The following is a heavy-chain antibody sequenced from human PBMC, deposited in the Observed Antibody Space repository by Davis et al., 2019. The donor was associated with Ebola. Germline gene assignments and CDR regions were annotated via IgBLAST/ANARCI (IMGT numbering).Heavy chain of an antibody. CDR1: GYTFTSYG. CDR3: ARDGRRFYVGNYPGNCDS. V-gene: IGHV1-18*04. J-gene: IGHJ5*01. D-gene: IGHD1-7*01. CDR2: INVYKGYT. Sequence: ASVKVSCKASGYTFTSYGINWVRQAPGQGLEWMGWINVYKGYTNYAQRLQGRITLTTDTSTSTAYMELRGVRPDDTAVYYCARDGRRFYVGNYPGNCDSWGQGTLVTVSS.